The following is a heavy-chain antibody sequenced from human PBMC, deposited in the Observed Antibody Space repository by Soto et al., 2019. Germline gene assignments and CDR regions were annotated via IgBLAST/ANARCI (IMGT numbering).Heavy chain of an antibody. Sequence: EVQLVESGGGLVKPGGSLRLSCAASGFTFSSYSMNWVRQAPGKGLEWVSSISGSSSYIYYADSVKGRFTISRDNAKNSLYLQMNSLRAEDTAVYYCASDGVDSSGWYRQLDYWGQGTLVTVSS. CDR2: ISGSSSYI. J-gene: IGHJ4*02. CDR1: GFTFSSYS. D-gene: IGHD6-19*01. CDR3: ASDGVDSSGWYRQLDY. V-gene: IGHV3-21*01.